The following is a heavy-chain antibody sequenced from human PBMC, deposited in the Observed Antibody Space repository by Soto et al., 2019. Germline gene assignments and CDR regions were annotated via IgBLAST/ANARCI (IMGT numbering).Heavy chain of an antibody. J-gene: IGHJ5*02. CDR1: GGSFSPYY. D-gene: IGHD2-21*02. CDR3: ARNRGVVTPHHNNWFDP. Sequence: SXTRSLTCAVYGGSFSPYYWTWLRHHPGEGLEWIGEINHSGSTNYNPSLKSRVTISVDTSNNQFSLKLTSVTAADTAVYYCARNRGVVTPHHNNWFDPWGQGTRVTVSA. CDR2: INHSGST. V-gene: IGHV4-34*01.